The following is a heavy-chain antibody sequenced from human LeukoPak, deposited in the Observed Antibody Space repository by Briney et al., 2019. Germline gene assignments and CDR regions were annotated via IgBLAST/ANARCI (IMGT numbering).Heavy chain of an antibody. V-gene: IGHV4-59*12. CDR2: IYYSGST. CDR3: ARASREYSSSWYGYFDY. D-gene: IGHD6-13*01. J-gene: IGHJ4*02. CDR1: GGSISSYY. Sequence: SETLSLTCTVSGGSISSYYWSWIRQPPGKGLEWIGYIYYSGSTNYNPSLKRRVTISVDRSKNQFSLKLSSVPAADTAVYYCARASREYSSSWYGYFDYWGQGTLVTVSS.